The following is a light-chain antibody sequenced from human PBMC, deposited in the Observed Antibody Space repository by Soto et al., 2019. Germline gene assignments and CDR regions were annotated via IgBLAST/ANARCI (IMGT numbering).Light chain of an antibody. J-gene: IGKJ4*01. CDR1: QSVSTY. CDR3: QHYNHWALT. CDR2: DAS. Sequence: EIVLTQSPATLSLSPGERATLSCRASQSVSTYLAWYQQKAGRPPRLLIYDASTRATGIPARFSGSGSGTEFTLTISSLQSEDSAVYYCQHYNHWALTFGGGTKVDIK. V-gene: IGKV3-15*01.